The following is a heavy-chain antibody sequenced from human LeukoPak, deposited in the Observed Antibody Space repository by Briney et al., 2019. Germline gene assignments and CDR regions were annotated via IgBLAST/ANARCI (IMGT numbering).Heavy chain of an antibody. J-gene: IGHJ4*02. CDR2: IYYSGST. Sequence: PSETLSLTCTVSGGSISSYYWSWIRQPPGKGPEWIGYIYYSGSTNYNPSLKSRVTISVDTSKNQFSLKLSSVTAADTAVYYCARLYSSSLGRVFDYWGQGTLVTVSS. V-gene: IGHV4-59*01. CDR1: GGSISSYY. D-gene: IGHD6-13*01. CDR3: ARLYSSSLGRVFDY.